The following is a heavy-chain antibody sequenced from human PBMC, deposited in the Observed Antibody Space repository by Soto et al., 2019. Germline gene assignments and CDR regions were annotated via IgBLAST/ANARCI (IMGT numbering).Heavy chain of an antibody. CDR3: VKDLTPNWNYPEMDV. V-gene: IGHV3-64D*08. CDR1: GFSFSSYA. Sequence: EVQLVESGGGLVQPGGSLTLSCSASGFSFSSYAIHWVRQAPGKGLEYVAVIASHGGSTYYSDSVKGRFTTSRDNSKSTLYLQMSSLRAEDSAVYYCVKDLTPNWNYPEMDVWGQGTTVTVSS. J-gene: IGHJ6*02. CDR2: IASHGGST. D-gene: IGHD1-7*01.